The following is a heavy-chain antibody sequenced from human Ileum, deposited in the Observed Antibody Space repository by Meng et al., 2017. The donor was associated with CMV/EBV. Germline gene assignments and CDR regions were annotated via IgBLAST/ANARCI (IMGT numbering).Heavy chain of an antibody. V-gene: IGHV4-31*02. J-gene: IGHJ5*02. CDR3: ARGAWGTGWFDP. CDR1: GGSISSGGYY. D-gene: IGHD3-10*01. Sequence: VSGGSISSGGYYWSWIRQHPGKGLEWIGYIYYSGSTYYNPSLKSRVTISVDTSKNQFSLKLSSVTAADTAVYYCARGAWGTGWFDPWGQGTLVTVSS. CDR2: IYYSGST.